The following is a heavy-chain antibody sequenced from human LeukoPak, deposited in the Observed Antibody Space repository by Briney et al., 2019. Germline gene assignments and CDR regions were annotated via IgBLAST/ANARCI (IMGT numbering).Heavy chain of an antibody. CDR1: GGSFSGYY. J-gene: IGHJ6*04. CDR3: ARAAYCSGGSCYYNYYGMDV. V-gene: IGHV4-34*01. CDR2: INHSGST. Sequence: PSETLSLTCAVYGGSFSGYYWSWIRQPPGKGLEWIGEINHSGSTNYNPSLKSGVTISVDTSKNQFSLKLRSVTAADTAVYYCARAAYCSGGSCYYNYYGMDVWGKGTTVTVSS. D-gene: IGHD2-15*01.